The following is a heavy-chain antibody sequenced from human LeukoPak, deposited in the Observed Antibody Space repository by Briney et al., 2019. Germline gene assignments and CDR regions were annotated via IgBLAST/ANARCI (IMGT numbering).Heavy chain of an antibody. CDR1: GFTFSSYA. J-gene: IGHJ3*02. D-gene: IGHD2-15*01. Sequence: GGSLRLSCAASGFTFSSYAMHWVRQAPGKGLEWVAVISYDGSNKYYADSVKGRFTISRDNSKNTLYLQMNSLRAEDTAVYYCARDTSPSSRRIYFDAFDMWGQGTMVTVSS. CDR3: ARDTSPSSRRIYFDAFDM. V-gene: IGHV3-30*04. CDR2: ISYDGSNK.